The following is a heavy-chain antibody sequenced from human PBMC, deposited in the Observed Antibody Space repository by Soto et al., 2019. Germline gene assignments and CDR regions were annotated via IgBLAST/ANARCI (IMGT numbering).Heavy chain of an antibody. CDR2: IIPILGIA. CDR1: GGTFSSYT. J-gene: IGHJ1*01. V-gene: IGHV1-69*02. Sequence: SVKVSCKASGGTFSSYTISWVRQAPGQGLEWMGRIIPILGIANYAQKFQGRVTITADKSTSTAYMELSSLRSEDTAVYYCARYDPFPYSSGWYDRYFQHWGQGTLVTVSS. CDR3: ARYDPFPYSSGWYDRYFQH. D-gene: IGHD6-19*01.